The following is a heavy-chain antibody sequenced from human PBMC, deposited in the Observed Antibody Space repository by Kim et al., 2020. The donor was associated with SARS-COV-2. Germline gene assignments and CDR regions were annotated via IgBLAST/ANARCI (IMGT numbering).Heavy chain of an antibody. Sequence: SETLSLTCTVSGGSISSGGYYWSWIRQHPGKGLEWIWYIYYSGSTYYNPSLKSRVTISVDTSKNQFSLKLSSVTAADTAVYYCARDRSSGWYPEESYYYYGMDVWGQGTTVTVSS. CDR3: ARDRSSGWYPEESYYYYGMDV. D-gene: IGHD6-19*01. CDR1: GGSISSGGYY. J-gene: IGHJ6*02. CDR2: IYYSGST. V-gene: IGHV4-31*03.